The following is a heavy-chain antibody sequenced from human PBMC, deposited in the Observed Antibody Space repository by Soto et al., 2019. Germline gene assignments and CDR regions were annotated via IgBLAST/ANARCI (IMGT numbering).Heavy chain of an antibody. J-gene: IGHJ6*02. D-gene: IGHD5-18*01. V-gene: IGHV1-18*01. CDR3: ARDLGLWEYYYYYGMDV. Sequence: ASVKVSCKASGYTFTGYGISWVRQAPGQGLEWMGWISAYNGNTNYAQKLQGRVTMTTDTSTSTAYMELRSLRSDDTAVYYCARDLGLWEYYYYYGMDVWGQGATVTVSS. CDR2: ISAYNGNT. CDR1: GYTFTGYG.